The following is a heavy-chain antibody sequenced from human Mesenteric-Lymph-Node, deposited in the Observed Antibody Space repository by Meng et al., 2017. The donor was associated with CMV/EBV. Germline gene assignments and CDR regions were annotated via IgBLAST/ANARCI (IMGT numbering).Heavy chain of an antibody. J-gene: IGHJ4*02. CDR2: INPNSDGT. D-gene: IGHD2-8*01. V-gene: IGHV1-2*02. CDR1: GYTFTDYY. CDR3: ARDEDCVNGVCYLGAY. Sequence: ASVKVSCKASGYTFTDYYIHWVRQAPGQGLEWMGWINPNSDGTNYAQKFQGRVTMTRDTSISTAYMELSSLRSDDTAVYYCARDEDCVNGVCYLGAYWGQGTLVTVSS.